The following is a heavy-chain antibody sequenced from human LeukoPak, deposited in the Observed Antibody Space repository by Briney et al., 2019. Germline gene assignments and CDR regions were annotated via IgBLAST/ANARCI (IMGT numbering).Heavy chain of an antibody. J-gene: IGHJ4*02. CDR1: GFTFSNAW. V-gene: IGHV3-15*01. D-gene: IGHD1-26*01. CDR2: IKSKTGGGTT. CDR3: TTKHGATIDY. Sequence: GGSLRLSCAASGFTFSNAWMSWVRQAPGKGLEWVGRIKSKTGGGTTDYAAPVKGRFTISRDDSKNTLYLQMNSLKTEDTAVYYCTTKHGATIDYWGQGTLVTVSS.